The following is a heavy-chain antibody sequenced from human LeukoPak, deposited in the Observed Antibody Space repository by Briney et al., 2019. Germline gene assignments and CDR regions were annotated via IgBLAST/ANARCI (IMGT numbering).Heavy chain of an antibody. J-gene: IGHJ3*02. CDR1: GFXFSSYS. CDR2: ISSGSTYI. V-gene: IGHV3-21*01. CDR3: TREGVDVFDI. Sequence: GGSLRLSCAASGFXFSSYSMNWVRQAPGKGREWVSSISSGSTYIYYADSVKGRFTISRDNTKNSLYLQMNSLRAEDTAVYYCTREGVDVFDIWGQGTMVTVSS. D-gene: IGHD3-10*01.